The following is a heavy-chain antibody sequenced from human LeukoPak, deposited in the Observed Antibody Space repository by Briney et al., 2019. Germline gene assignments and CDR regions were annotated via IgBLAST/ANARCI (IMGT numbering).Heavy chain of an antibody. CDR3: AKDPTRIITDYFDY. V-gene: IGHV3-7*03. J-gene: IGHJ4*02. D-gene: IGHD3-10*01. CDR2: IKQDGSEK. Sequence: HPEGSLRLSCAASGFTFSSYAMNWVRQAPGKGLEWVANIKQDGSEKYYVDSVKGRFTISRDNAKNSLYLQMNSLRAKDTAVYYCAKDPTRIITDYFDYWGQGTLVTVSS. CDR1: GFTFSSYA.